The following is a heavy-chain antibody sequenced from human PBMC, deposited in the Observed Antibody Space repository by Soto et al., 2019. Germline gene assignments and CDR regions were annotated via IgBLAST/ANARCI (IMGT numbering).Heavy chain of an antibody. CDR2: ISYDGSNK. CDR1: GFNFSSYC. J-gene: IGHJ6*02. CDR3: AKDLGGYTIFGVVPYYYGMDV. Sequence: GGSLRLSCAASGFNFSSYCMHWVRQAPGKGLEWVAVISYDGSNKYYADSVKGRFTISRDNSKNTLYLQMNSLRAEDTAVYYCAKDLGGYTIFGVVPYYYGMDVWGQGTTVTVSS. V-gene: IGHV3-30*18. D-gene: IGHD3-3*01.